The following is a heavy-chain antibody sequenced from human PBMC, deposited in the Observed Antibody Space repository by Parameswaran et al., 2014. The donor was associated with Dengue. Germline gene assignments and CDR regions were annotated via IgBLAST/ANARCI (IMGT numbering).Heavy chain of an antibody. CDR3: ARDRGDYGDFYFDY. V-gene: IGHV3-53*05. D-gene: IGHD4-17*01. CDR2: IYSGGST. J-gene: IGHJ4*02. Sequence: VRQAPGKGLEWVSVIYSGGSTYYADSVKGRFTISRDNSKNTLYLQMNSLRAEDTAVYYCARDRGDYGDFYFDYWGQGTLVTVSS.